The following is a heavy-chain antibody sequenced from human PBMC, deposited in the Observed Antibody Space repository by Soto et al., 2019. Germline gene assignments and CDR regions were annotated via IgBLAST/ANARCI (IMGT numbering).Heavy chain of an antibody. CDR2: TYYRSKWSY. J-gene: IGHJ4*02. CDR3: ARCQFGNSYFHS. V-gene: IGHV6-1*01. Sequence: PSQTLSLTCVISGDSVSINSAAWTWIRQSPSRGLEWLGRTYYRSKWSYDYAVSVKSRISINPDTSTNQFSLQLNSVTPEDTAVYYCARCQFGNSYFHSWGQGTLVTVSS. D-gene: IGHD3-10*01. CDR1: GDSVSINSAA.